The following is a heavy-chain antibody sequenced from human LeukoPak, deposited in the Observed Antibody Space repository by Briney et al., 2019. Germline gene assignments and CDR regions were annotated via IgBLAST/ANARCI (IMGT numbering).Heavy chain of an antibody. V-gene: IGHV3-53*04. J-gene: IGHJ4*02. D-gene: IGHD3-10*01. CDR1: GFTVSNNY. CDR3: ARSDYGSEDY. CDR2: IYSGGST. Sequence: GGSLRLSCAASGFTVSNNYMSWVRQAPGKGLEWVSVIYSGGSTYYADSVKGRFTISRHNSKNTLYLQMNSLRAEDTAVYYCARSDYGSEDYWGQGTLVTVSS.